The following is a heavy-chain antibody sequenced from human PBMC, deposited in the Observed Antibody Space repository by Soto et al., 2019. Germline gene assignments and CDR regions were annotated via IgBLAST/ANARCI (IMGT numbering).Heavy chain of an antibody. CDR2: ISYDGSNK. CDR3: AKDQAVTIYWYFDL. V-gene: IGHV3-30*18. Sequence: QVQLVESGGGVVQPGRSLRLSFAASGFTFSSYGMHWVRQGPGKGLEWVAVISYDGSNKYYADSVKGRFTISRDNSKNTLYLQMNSLRAEDTAVYYCAKDQAVTIYWYFDLWGRGTLVTVSS. J-gene: IGHJ2*01. D-gene: IGHD4-17*01. CDR1: GFTFSSYG.